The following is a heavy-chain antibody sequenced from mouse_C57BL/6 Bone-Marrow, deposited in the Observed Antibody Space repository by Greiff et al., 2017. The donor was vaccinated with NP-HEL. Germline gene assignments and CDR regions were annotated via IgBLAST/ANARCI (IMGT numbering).Heavy chain of an antibody. CDR3: ASYYYGSSYEDY. V-gene: IGHV1-78*01. Sequence: VQGVESDAELVKPGASVKISCKVSGYTFTDHTIHWMKQRPEQGLEWIGYIYPRDGSTKYNEKFKGKATLTADKSSSTAYMQLNSLTSEDSAVYFCASYYYGSSYEDYWGQGTTLTVSS. J-gene: IGHJ2*01. D-gene: IGHD1-1*01. CDR1: GYTFTDHT. CDR2: IYPRDGST.